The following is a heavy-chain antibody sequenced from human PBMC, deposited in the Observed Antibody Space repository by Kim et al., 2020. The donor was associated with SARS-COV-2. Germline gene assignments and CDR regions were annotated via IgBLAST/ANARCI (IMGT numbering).Heavy chain of an antibody. V-gene: IGHV3-7*04. Sequence: VASEKGRFTISRDNAKNSLYLQMNSLRAEDTAVYYCARPTTVVTSAGFDYWGQGTLVTVSS. D-gene: IGHD4-17*01. J-gene: IGHJ4*02. CDR3: ARPTTVVTSAGFDY.